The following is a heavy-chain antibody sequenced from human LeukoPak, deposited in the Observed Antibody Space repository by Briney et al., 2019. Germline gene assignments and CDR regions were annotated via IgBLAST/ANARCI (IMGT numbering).Heavy chain of an antibody. V-gene: IGHV4-4*02. D-gene: IGHD3-22*01. J-gene: IGHJ4*02. CDR2: IYRSGAT. Sequence: SETLSLTCTVSGDSFSSNNYWTWVRQPPGKGLEWIGEIYRSGATNYNPSLRSRVAVSLDKSKNQFSLRLNSGTAADTAIYYCARNAGYSDLNFWGQGVLVTVSS. CDR3: ARNAGYSDLNF. CDR1: GDSFSSNNY.